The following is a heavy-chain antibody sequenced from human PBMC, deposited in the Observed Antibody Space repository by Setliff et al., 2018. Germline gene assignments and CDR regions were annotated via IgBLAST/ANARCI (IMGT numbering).Heavy chain of an antibody. CDR2: ISPYYGNT. V-gene: IGHV1-18*01. CDR1: GYSFTVFG. Sequence: ASVKVSCKTSGYSFTVFGISWVRQAPGQGLEWMGWISPYYGNTNYSQQFQGRVTMTTDTSTTTAYMELTSLTSDDTALYYCVRGQGPRTVVAIPFDHWGQGTLVTVSS. J-gene: IGHJ4*02. D-gene: IGHD3-22*01. CDR3: VRGQGPRTVVAIPFDH.